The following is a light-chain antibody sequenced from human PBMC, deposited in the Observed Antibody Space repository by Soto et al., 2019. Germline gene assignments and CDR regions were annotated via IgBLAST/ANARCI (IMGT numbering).Light chain of an antibody. V-gene: IGLV2-8*01. CDR3: RLYAGSNDVV. Sequence: HSVLTQPPSASGSPGQSVTISCTGTSSDVGGYNYVSWYQQHPGKAPKLMIYEVSKRPSGVPDRFSGSKSGNTASLTVSGIQAADEADYYCRLYAGSNDVVFGGGTKLTVL. J-gene: IGLJ2*01. CDR1: SSDVGGYNY. CDR2: EVS.